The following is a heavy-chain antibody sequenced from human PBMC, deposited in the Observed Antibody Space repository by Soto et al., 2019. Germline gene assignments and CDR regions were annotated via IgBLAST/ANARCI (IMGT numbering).Heavy chain of an antibody. D-gene: IGHD1-20*01. CDR1: GDSIITYY. J-gene: IGHJ5*02. CDR3: ARGKYNWNSNWFDP. V-gene: IGHV4-59*01. CDR2: IYYDGKT. Sequence: SETLSLTCSVSGDSIITYYWAWIRQPPGKGLEWIGYIYYDGKTNYNPSLESRVTISVDTSKNQFSLNLASLTTADTAVYYCARGKYNWNSNWFDPWGQGILVTVSS.